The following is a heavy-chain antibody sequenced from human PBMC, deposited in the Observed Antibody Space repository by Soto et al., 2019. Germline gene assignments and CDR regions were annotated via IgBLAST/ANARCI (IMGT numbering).Heavy chain of an antibody. D-gene: IGHD2-2*01. CDR1: GATFSTHT. J-gene: IGHJ1*01. CDR3: ARDKDQLPTD. CDR2: IIPMLGIA. Sequence: QVQLVQSGAEVKKPGSSVKVSCRASGATFSTHTIIWVRQAPGQGLEWVGRIIPMLGIANYAQKSQGRVTITADKYTSTAYMNLSSLTSEDTARYYCARDKDQLPTDWGQGTLVTVSS. V-gene: IGHV1-69*04.